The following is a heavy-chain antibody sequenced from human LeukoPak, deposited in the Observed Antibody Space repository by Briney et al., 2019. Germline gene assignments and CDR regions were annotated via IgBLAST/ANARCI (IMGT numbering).Heavy chain of an antibody. V-gene: IGHV4-59*08. D-gene: IGHD6-19*01. CDR1: GGSISSYY. Sequence: SETLSLTCTVSGGSISSYYWSWIRQPPGKGLEWIGYIYYSGSTNYNPSLKSRVTISVDTSKNQFSLKLSSVTAADTAVYYCARTSSSGLVGGYYFDYWGQGTLVTVSS. J-gene: IGHJ4*02. CDR3: ARTSSSGLVGGYYFDY. CDR2: IYYSGST.